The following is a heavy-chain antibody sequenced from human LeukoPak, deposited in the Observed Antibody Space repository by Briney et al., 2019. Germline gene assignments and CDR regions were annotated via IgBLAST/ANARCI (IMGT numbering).Heavy chain of an antibody. Sequence: SQTLSLTCTVSGGSISSYYWSWIRQPPGKGLEWIGYIYYSGSTNYNPSLKSRVTISVDTSKNQFSLKLSSVTAADTAVYYCARASGAVGQLLFDYWGQGTLVTVSS. V-gene: IGHV4-59*12. CDR2: IYYSGST. J-gene: IGHJ4*02. D-gene: IGHD2-2*01. CDR1: GGSISSYY. CDR3: ARASGAVGQLLFDY.